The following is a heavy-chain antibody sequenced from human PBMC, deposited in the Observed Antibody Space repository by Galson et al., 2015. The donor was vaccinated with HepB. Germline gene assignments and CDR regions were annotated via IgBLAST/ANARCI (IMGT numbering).Heavy chain of an antibody. Sequence: SLRLSCAASGFTFSSYAMSWVRQAPGKGLEWVGRIKSRTDGGTTDYAAPVKGRFTISRDNSKNTLYLQMNSLRAEDTAVYYCAKDDDYVWGSYRLDDAFDIWGQGTMVTVSS. CDR1: GFTFSSYA. J-gene: IGHJ3*02. D-gene: IGHD3-16*02. CDR3: AKDDDYVWGSYRLDDAFDI. V-gene: IGHV3-15*01. CDR2: IKSRTDGGTT.